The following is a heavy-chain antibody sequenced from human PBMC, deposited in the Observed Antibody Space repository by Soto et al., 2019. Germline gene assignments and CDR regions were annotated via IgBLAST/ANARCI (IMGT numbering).Heavy chain of an antibody. CDR1: GFTXSXYG. Sequence: QVQLVESGGGVVQPGRSLRLSCAAXGFTXSXYGMHWVRXAPGKGLEWVAVISYDGSNKYYADSVKGRFTISRDNSKNTLYLQMNSLRXEXXXXXXXXXXXXXMDVWGQGTTVTVSS. CDR2: ISYDGSNK. J-gene: IGHJ6*02. CDR3: XXXXXXMDV. V-gene: IGHV3-30*03.